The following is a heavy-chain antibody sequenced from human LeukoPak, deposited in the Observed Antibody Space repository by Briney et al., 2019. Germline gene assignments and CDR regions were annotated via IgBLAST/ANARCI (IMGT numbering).Heavy chain of an antibody. CDR2: IFYTGNT. V-gene: IGHV4-39*01. J-gene: IGHJ5*02. Sequence: SETLSLTCTVSGGSISTSSYYWAWIRQSPGRGLEWIGTIFYTGNTYYNPSLRSRVTISVDTSKNQFSLRVTSVTAADTAVYYCARQPSLSYCSGAICWFDPWGQGTLVTVSS. CDR3: ARQPSLSYCSGAICWFDP. D-gene: IGHD2-15*01. CDR1: GGSISTSSYY.